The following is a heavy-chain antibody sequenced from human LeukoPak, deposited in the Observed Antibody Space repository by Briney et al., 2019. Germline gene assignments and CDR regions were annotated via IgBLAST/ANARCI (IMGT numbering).Heavy chain of an antibody. V-gene: IGHV1-8*01. CDR1: GYTFTSYD. Sequence: ASVKVPCKASGYTFTSYDINWVRQATGQGLEWMGWMNPNSGNTGYAQKFQGRVTMTRNTSISTAYMELSSLRSEDTAVYYCARGARFSSSWYRLFDYWGQGTLVTVSS. CDR3: ARGARFSSSWYRLFDY. CDR2: MNPNSGNT. J-gene: IGHJ4*02. D-gene: IGHD6-13*01.